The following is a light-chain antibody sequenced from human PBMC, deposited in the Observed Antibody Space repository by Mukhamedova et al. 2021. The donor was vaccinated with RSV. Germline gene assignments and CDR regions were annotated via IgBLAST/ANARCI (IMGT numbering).Light chain of an antibody. CDR2: YNN. Sequence: ARITCGGNNIGSKSVHWYQQKPGQAPVLVIYYNNDRPSGIPERFSGSNSGNTATVTISRVEAGDEADYYCQVWDGSSDQYVFGTG. CDR3: QVWDGSSDQYV. V-gene: IGLV3-21*04. CDR1: NIGSKS. J-gene: IGLJ1*01.